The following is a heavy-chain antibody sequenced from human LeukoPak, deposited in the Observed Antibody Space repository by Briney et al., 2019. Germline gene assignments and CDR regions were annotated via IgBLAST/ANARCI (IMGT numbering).Heavy chain of an antibody. D-gene: IGHD1-26*01. Sequence: GGSLRLSCAASGFTFSSYGMHWVRQAPGKGLEWVAVIWYDGSNKYYADSVKGRFTISRDNSKNTLYLQMSSLRAEDTAVYYCARAGGYYGMDVWGQGTTVTVSS. CDR3: ARAGGYYGMDV. J-gene: IGHJ6*02. V-gene: IGHV3-33*01. CDR1: GFTFSSYG. CDR2: IWYDGSNK.